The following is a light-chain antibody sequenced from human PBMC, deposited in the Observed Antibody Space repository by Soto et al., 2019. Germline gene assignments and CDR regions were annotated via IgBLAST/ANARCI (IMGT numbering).Light chain of an antibody. Sequence: DIQMTQSPSSLSASVGDRVTITCRTSQTVSNKLNRYQRKPGKAPSLMNYASSTLQNEVPSMFIGSGSETEFTLTISSLQPEDFSTYYCQQDNMTPFTFGPGTKVDI. V-gene: IGKV1-39*01. J-gene: IGKJ3*01. CDR2: ASS. CDR3: QQDNMTPFT. CDR1: QTVSNK.